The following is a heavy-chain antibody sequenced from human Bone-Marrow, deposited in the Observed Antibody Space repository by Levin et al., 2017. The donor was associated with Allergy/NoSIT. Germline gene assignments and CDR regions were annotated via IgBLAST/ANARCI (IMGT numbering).Heavy chain of an antibody. CDR2: ISAYNGNT. J-gene: IGHJ4*02. CDR3: ARDHPRYDSSGYYYDY. CDR1: GYTFTSYG. Sequence: ASVKVSCKASGYTFTSYGISWVRQAPGQGLEWMGWISAYNGNTNYAQKLQGRVTMTTDTSTSTAYMELRSLRSDDTAVYYCARDHPRYDSSGYYYDYWGQGTLVTVSS. D-gene: IGHD3-22*01. V-gene: IGHV1-18*01.